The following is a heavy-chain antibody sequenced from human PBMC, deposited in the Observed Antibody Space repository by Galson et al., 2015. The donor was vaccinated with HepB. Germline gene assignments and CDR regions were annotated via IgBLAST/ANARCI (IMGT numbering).Heavy chain of an antibody. Sequence: SLRLSCAASGFTFSDYYMSWIRQAPGKGLECVSYISSSSGYTNYADSVKGRFTISRDNAKNSLYLQMNSPRAEDTAVYYCARLLWWNDGGHFFDYWGQGTLVTVSS. D-gene: IGHD1-1*01. J-gene: IGHJ4*02. CDR1: GFTFSDYY. CDR2: ISSSSGYT. CDR3: ARLLWWNDGGHFFDY. V-gene: IGHV3-11*06.